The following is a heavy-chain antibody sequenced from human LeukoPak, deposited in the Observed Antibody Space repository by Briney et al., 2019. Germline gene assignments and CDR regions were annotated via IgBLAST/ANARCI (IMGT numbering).Heavy chain of an antibody. Sequence: SVKVSCKASGFTFTSSAVQWVRQARGQRLEWIGWIVVGSGNTSYAQKFQGRVTMTRDTSTSTVYMELSSLRSEDTAVYYCARDAHDGHYDFWSGYYTHWGQGTLVTVSS. J-gene: IGHJ4*02. CDR1: GFTFTSSA. CDR2: IVVGSGNT. D-gene: IGHD3-3*01. V-gene: IGHV1-58*01. CDR3: ARDAHDGHYDFWSGYYTH.